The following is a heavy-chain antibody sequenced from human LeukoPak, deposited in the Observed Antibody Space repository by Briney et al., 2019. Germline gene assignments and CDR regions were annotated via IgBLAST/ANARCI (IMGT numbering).Heavy chain of an antibody. V-gene: IGHV3-9*01. D-gene: IGHD3-10*01. J-gene: IGHJ6*02. CDR2: ISWNSGSI. Sequence: SLRLPCAASGFTFADYAMHWVRQAPGKGLEWVSGISWNSGSIDYADSVKGRFTISRDNAKKSQYLQMDSLRPEDTALYYCSKGNYGMDVWGQGTTVTVSS. CDR1: GFTFADYA. CDR3: SKGNYGMDV.